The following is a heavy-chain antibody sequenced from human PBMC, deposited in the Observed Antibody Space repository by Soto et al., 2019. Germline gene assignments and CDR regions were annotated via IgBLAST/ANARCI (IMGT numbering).Heavy chain of an antibody. V-gene: IGHV4-34*01. D-gene: IGHD6-6*01. CDR1: GGSFSGYY. J-gene: IGHJ4*02. CDR2: INHSGST. CDR3: ARGFSSSSPVDY. Sequence: SETLSLTCAVYGGSFSGYYWSWIRQPPGKGLEWIGEINHSGSTNYNPSLKSRVTISVDTSKNQFSLKLSSVTAADTAVYYCARGFSSSSPVDYWGQGTLVTVSS.